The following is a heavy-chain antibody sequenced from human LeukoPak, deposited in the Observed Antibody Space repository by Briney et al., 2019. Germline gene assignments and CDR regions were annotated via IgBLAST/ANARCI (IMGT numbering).Heavy chain of an antibody. V-gene: IGHV4-61*03. CDR2: IVYTGTT. Sequence: SETLSLTCTVSGGSIGDSISPYYYHWIRLTPGKGLEWIGYIVYTGTTHYNPSLGSRVIMSIDTSKNHFSLNLSSVTAADTAIYYCARASINPERRAFDMWSQGSLVTVSA. J-gene: IGHJ3*02. D-gene: IGHD5-12*01. CDR3: ARASINPERRAFDM. CDR1: GGSIGDSISPYY.